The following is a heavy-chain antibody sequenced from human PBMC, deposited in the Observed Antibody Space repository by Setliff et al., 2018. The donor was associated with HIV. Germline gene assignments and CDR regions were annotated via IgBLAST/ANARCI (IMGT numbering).Heavy chain of an antibody. Sequence: PSETLSLTCIVSGGSINTRNNYWGWIRQPPGLGLEWIGSMYYSGTTYHSPTLKSRVSMSMDTSRNQFSLKLSSVTAADTAIYYCVRRKSELRLISDYMDVWGKGTTVTVSS. D-gene: IGHD3-10*01. V-gene: IGHV4-39*01. J-gene: IGHJ6*03. CDR2: MYYSGTT. CDR3: VRRKSELRLISDYMDV. CDR1: GGSINTRNNY.